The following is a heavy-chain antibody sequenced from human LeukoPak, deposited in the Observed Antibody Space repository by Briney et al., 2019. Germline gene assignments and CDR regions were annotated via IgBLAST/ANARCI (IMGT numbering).Heavy chain of an antibody. CDR1: DASFSGYY. D-gene: IGHD2-21*02. V-gene: IGHV4-34*01. Sequence: SETLSLTCTVYDASFSGYYWSWIRQPPGKGLEWIGEINHSGSTNYNPSLKSRVTISVDTSKNQFSLNLSSVTAADTAVYYCARGRPSDLYRKWFDPWGQGTLVTVSS. J-gene: IGHJ5*02. CDR3: ARGRPSDLYRKWFDP. CDR2: INHSGST.